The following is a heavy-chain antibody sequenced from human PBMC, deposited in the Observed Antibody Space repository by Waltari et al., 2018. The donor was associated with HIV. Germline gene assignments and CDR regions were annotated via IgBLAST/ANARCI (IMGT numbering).Heavy chain of an antibody. CDR1: GFTFSSYG. J-gene: IGHJ4*02. CDR2: ISYDGSNK. CDR3: AKGLIPTVTTSTFDY. Sequence: QVQLVESGGGVVQPGRSLRLSCAASGFTFSSYGMHWVRQAPGKGLEWVAVISYDGSNKYYADSVKGRFTISRDNSKNTLYLQMNSLRAEDTAVYYCAKGLIPTVTTSTFDYWGQGTLVTVSS. V-gene: IGHV3-30*18. D-gene: IGHD4-17*01.